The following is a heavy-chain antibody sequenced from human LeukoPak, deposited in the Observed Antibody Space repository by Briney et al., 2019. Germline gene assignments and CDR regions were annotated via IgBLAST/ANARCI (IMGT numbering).Heavy chain of an antibody. CDR1: GFSFNTNA. J-gene: IGHJ4*02. Sequence: PGGSLRLSCAASGFSFNTNAMTWVRQAPGKGLEWVSAISGVGAHIYYADSVKGRFTISRDNSKNTLYLQMNSLRADDTAIYYCARNYDATTAYCSWGQGTLVTVSS. CDR3: ARNYDATTAYCS. V-gene: IGHV3-23*01. CDR2: ISGVGAHI. D-gene: IGHD3-22*01.